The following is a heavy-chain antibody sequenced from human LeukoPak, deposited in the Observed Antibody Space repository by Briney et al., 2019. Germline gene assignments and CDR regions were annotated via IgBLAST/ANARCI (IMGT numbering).Heavy chain of an antibody. CDR3: ARGRSSSSWYYFDY. CDR1: GXTFSSYW. CDR2: INSDGSSN. J-gene: IGHJ4*02. V-gene: IGHV3-74*01. D-gene: IGHD6-13*01. Sequence: PGGSLRLSCAASGXTFSSYWMHWVRQAPGKGLVWVSRINSDGSSNTYADSVKGRFTISRDNAKNTLYLQMNSLRAEDTAVYYCARGRSSSSWYYFDYWGQGILVTVSS.